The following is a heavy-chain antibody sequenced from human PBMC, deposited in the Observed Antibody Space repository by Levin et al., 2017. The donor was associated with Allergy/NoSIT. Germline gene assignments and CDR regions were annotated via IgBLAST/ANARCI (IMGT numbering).Heavy chain of an antibody. Sequence: ASETLSLTCTVSGGSISSYYWSWIRQPPGKGLEWIGYIYYSGSTNYNPCLKSRVTISVDTSKNQFSLKLSSVTAADTAVYYCARGGQQWLALYFDYWGQGTLVTVSS. CDR3: ARGGQQWLALYFDY. D-gene: IGHD6-19*01. V-gene: IGHV4-59*01. CDR2: IYYSGST. J-gene: IGHJ4*02. CDR1: GGSISSYY.